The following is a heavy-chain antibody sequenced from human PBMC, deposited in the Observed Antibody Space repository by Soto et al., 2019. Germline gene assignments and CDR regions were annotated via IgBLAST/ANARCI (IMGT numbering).Heavy chain of an antibody. CDR2: INAGNGNT. V-gene: IGHV1-3*01. Sequence: AAPVKASCKASGYTFTSYAMHWVRQAPGQRLEWMGWINAGNGNTKYSQKFQGRVTITRDTSASTAYMELSSLRSEDTAVYYCARRNIVVVPAATENWFDPWGQGTLVTVSS. CDR1: GYTFTSYA. J-gene: IGHJ5*02. D-gene: IGHD2-2*01. CDR3: ARRNIVVVPAATENWFDP.